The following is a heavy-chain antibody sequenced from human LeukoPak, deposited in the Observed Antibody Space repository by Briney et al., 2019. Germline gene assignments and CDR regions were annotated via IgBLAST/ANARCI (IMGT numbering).Heavy chain of an antibody. CDR2: IYYSGST. CDR1: GGSISSYC. D-gene: IGHD6-13*01. V-gene: IGHV4-59*01. J-gene: IGHJ4*02. Sequence: SETLSLTCTVSGGSISSYCWGWIRQPPGKGLEWIGYIYYSGSTNYNPSLKSRVTISVDTSKNQFSLKLSSVTAADTAVYYCARFRGSSWPNRKYYFDYWGQGTLVTVSS. CDR3: ARFRGSSWPNRKYYFDY.